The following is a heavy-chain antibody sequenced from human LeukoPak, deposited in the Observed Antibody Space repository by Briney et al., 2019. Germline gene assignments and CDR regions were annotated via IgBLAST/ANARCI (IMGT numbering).Heavy chain of an antibody. V-gene: IGHV3-30-3*01. CDR3: ARDLSRGYSRGGWFDP. CDR2: ISADGNNE. Sequence: PGKSLRVCCVGSGFTFSNFAMHWVRQAPGKGLEWASFISADGNNEYYGDSVKGRFTISRDNSKNTLYLHLKSLTHEDTAVYYCARDLSRGYSRGGWFDPWGQGTLVTVSS. D-gene: IGHD3-3*01. J-gene: IGHJ5*02. CDR1: GFTFSNFA.